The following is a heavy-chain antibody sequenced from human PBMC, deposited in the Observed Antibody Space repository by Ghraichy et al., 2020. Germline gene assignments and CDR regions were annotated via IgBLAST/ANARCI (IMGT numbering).Heavy chain of an antibody. J-gene: IGHJ5*02. V-gene: IGHV1-2*06. CDR1: GYTFTGYY. Sequence: ASVQVSCKASGYTFTGYYMHWVRQAPGQGLEWMGRINPNSGGTNYAQKFQGRVTMTRDTSISTAYMELSRLRSDDTAVYYCARDVTTMVQGVIGFDPWGQGTLVTVSS. CDR3: ARDVTTMVQGVIGFDP. D-gene: IGHD3-10*01. CDR2: INPNSGGT.